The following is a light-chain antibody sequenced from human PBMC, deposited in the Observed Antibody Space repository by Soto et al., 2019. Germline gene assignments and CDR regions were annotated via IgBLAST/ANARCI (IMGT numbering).Light chain of an antibody. J-gene: IGKJ1*01. CDR1: QSISSW. CDR3: QQYQSHSQ. V-gene: IGKV1-5*03. CDR2: KAS. Sequence: DIQMTQSPSSLSASVGDRVTITCRASQSISSWVAWYQQKPGKAPNLLIYKASNLESGVPSRFSGSGSGTEFTLTISSLQPDDFATYYCQQYQSHSQFGRGTKVEIK.